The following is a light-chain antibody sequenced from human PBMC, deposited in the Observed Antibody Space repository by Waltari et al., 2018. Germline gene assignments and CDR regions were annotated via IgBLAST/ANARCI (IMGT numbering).Light chain of an antibody. CDR1: QSISSW. CDR2: AAS. Sequence: DIQMTQSPSTLSASVGDRVTITCRASQSISSWLAWYQQKPGKAPKLRIYAASSLESGVPSRFSGSGSGTEFTLTISSLQPDDFATYYCQQYNSYSTFGQGTKVEIK. CDR3: QQYNSYST. V-gene: IGKV1-5*01. J-gene: IGKJ1*01.